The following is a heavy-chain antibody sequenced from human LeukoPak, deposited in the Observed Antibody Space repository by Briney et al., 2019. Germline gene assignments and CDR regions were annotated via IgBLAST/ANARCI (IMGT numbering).Heavy chain of an antibody. Sequence: SETLSLTCTASGGSISSSSYYWGWIRQPPGKGLEWIGSIYYSGSTYYNPSLKSRVTISVDTSKNQFSLKLSSVTAADTAVYYCASSGSYYRYDYWGQGTLVTVSS. J-gene: IGHJ4*02. CDR1: GGSISSSSYY. D-gene: IGHD1-26*01. CDR3: ASSGSYYRYDY. CDR2: IYYSGST. V-gene: IGHV4-39*07.